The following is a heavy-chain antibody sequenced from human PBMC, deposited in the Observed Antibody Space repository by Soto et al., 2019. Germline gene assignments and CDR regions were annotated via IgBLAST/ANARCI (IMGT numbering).Heavy chain of an antibody. V-gene: IGHV4-31*03. D-gene: IGHD5-12*01. Sequence: ASETLSLTCTVSGGSISSGGYYWSWIRQHPGKGMEWIGYIYYSGSTYYNPSLKSRVTISVDTSKNQFSLKLSSVTAADTAVYYCAVNVEMATINWFDPWGQGTLVTVSS. J-gene: IGHJ5*02. CDR2: IYYSGST. CDR1: GGSISSGGYY. CDR3: AVNVEMATINWFDP.